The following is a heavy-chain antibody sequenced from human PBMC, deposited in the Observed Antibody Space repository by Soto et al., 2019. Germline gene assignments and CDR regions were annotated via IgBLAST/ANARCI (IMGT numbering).Heavy chain of an antibody. CDR1: GYTLTELS. J-gene: IGHJ4*02. Sequence: ASVKVSCKVSGYTLTELSMHWVRQAPGKGLEWMGGFDPEDGETIYAQKFQGRVTMTEDTSTDTAYMDLSSLRSEDTAVYYCAPLLQHSGRTHYLDYLGQGTLVTVSS. CDR3: APLLQHSGRTHYLDY. V-gene: IGHV1-24*01. D-gene: IGHD3-10*01. CDR2: FDPEDGET.